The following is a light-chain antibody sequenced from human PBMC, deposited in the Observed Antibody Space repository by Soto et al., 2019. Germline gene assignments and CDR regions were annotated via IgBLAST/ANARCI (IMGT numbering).Light chain of an antibody. CDR2: GAS. CDR1: QSISRY. J-gene: IGKJ5*01. V-gene: IGKV3-20*01. Sequence: IVLTQSPGTLSLSPGERTTLSCRASQSISRYLAWYQQKPGQGPRLLIYGASSRATGTPDRFSGSGSGTDFTLTINRLEPEDFALYYCQQYGSSLPFGQGTRLEIK. CDR3: QQYGSSLP.